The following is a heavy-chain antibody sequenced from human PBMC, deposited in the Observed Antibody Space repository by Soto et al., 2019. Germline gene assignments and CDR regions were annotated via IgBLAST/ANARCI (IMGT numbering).Heavy chain of an antibody. D-gene: IGHD3-16*01. V-gene: IGHV3-74*01. J-gene: IGHJ4*02. CDR2: IKTDGSST. CDR1: GFTFSSYW. CDR3: ARVGVGHYEFDY. Sequence: EVQLVESGGALVQPGGSLRLSCAASGFTFSSYWMHWVRQVPGEGLVWVSRIKTDGSSTSYADSVKGRFTISRDNAKNTMYLQMNRLGAEDTAAYYCARVGVGHYEFDYWGQGTLVTVSS.